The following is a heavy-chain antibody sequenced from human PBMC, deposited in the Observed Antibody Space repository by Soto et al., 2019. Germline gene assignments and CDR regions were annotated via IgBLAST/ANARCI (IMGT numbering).Heavy chain of an antibody. CDR3: ARQEYCSSTSRYKVDS. Sequence: ESLKISCTGSGNSFTSYWIGWVRQMPGKGLEWMGIIYLGDSNTRYSPTFQGQVTISADRSISTAYLQWSSLKASDTAMYYCARQEYCSSTSRYKVDSRGQGTLVTVSS. CDR2: IYLGDSNT. CDR1: GNSFTSYW. V-gene: IGHV5-51*01. J-gene: IGHJ4*02. D-gene: IGHD2-2*02.